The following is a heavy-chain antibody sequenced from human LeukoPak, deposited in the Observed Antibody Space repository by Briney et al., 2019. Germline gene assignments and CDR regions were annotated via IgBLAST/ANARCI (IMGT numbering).Heavy chain of an antibody. CDR2: IYYSGST. CDR3: ASRAHTTIGLGP. CDR1: GGSISSSSYY. J-gene: IGHJ5*02. V-gene: IGHV4-39*01. Sequence: SETLSLTCTVSGGSISSSSYYWGWIRQPPGKGPEWIVSIYYSGSTYYNPSLKSRVTISVDTSKNQFSLKLSSVTAADTAVYYCASRAHTTIGLGPWGQGTLVTVSS. D-gene: IGHD3-16*01.